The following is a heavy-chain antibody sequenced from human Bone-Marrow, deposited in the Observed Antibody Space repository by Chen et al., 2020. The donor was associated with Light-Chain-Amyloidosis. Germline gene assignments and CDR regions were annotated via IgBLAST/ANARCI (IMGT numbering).Heavy chain of an antibody. CDR2: IYYSGST. CDR3: ARVVWVGGFPDY. Sequence: QVQLQESGPGLVKPSETLSLTCAVSGYSISSYYWSWIRQPPGKGLEWIGYIYYSGSTNYNPSLKSRVTISVDTSKNQFSLKLSSVTAADTAVYYCARVVWVGGFPDYWGQGTLVTVSS. CDR1: GYSISSYY. V-gene: IGHV4-59*01. D-gene: IGHD2-15*01. J-gene: IGHJ4*02.